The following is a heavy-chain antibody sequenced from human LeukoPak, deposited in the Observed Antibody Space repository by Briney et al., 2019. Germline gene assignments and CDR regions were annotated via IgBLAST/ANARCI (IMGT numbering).Heavy chain of an antibody. Sequence: SETLSLTCTVSGGSISSGSYYWGWIRQPAGKGLEWIGRIYTSGSTNYNPSLKSRVTISVDTSKNQFSLKLSSVTAADTAVYYCARDWREDYGSGSLNWFDPWGQGTLVTVSS. J-gene: IGHJ5*02. CDR3: ARDWREDYGSGSLNWFDP. CDR1: GGSISSGSYY. D-gene: IGHD3-10*01. V-gene: IGHV4-61*02. CDR2: IYTSGST.